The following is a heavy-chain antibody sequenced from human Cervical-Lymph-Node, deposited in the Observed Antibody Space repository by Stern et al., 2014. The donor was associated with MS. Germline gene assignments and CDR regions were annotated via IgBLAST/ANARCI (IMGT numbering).Heavy chain of an antibody. V-gene: IGHV4-59*01. Sequence: VQLVESGPGLVQPSETLSLTCTVSGGSLSRYHWSWIRQPPGTGLEWIGYIYYSGSTNYNPSLKRRVTISVDTSKNQFSLKLSSVTAADTAVYYCARIKYYSWFDPWGQGTLVTVSS. CDR2: IYYSGST. CDR1: GGSLSRYH. D-gene: IGHD2/OR15-2a*01. CDR3: ARIKYYSWFDP. J-gene: IGHJ5*02.